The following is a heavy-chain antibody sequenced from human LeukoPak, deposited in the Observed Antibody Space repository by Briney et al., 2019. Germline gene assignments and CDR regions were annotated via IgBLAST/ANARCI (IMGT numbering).Heavy chain of an antibody. CDR3: ARTPQLAY. CDR1: GFTVSSNY. CDR2: IYSGGST. D-gene: IGHD3-10*01. J-gene: IGHJ4*02. Sequence: QPGGSLRLSCAASGFTVSSNYMSWVRQAPGKGLEWVSIIYSGGSTYYSDSVKGRFTISRDNSKKTLYLQLNSLRAEGTAMYYCARTPQLAYWGQGTLVTVSS. V-gene: IGHV3-53*01.